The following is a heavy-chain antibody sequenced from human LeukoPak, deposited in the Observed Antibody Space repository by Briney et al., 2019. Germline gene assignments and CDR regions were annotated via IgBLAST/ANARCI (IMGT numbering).Heavy chain of an antibody. CDR1: GYTFTGYY. D-gene: IGHD5/OR15-5a*01. J-gene: IGHJ4*02. Sequence: ASVKVSCKASGYTFTGYYMHWVRQAPGQGLEWMGWINPNSGGTNYAQKFQGRVTMTRDTSISTAYMELSGLRSDDTAVYFCARDFGVSTILGGDFWGQGTLVTVSS. CDR2: INPNSGGT. CDR3: ARDFGVSTILGGDF. V-gene: IGHV1-2*02.